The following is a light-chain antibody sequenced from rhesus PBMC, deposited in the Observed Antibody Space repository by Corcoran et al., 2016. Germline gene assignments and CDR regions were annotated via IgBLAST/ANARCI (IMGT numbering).Light chain of an antibody. CDR1: QGISTF. Sequence: DIQLTQSPSSLSASVGDRITITCRASQGISTFLDWFQQRPGKAPKLLIYDASTLQSGVPSRFSGGGSGTEFTLTISSLQPEDFAAYYCQQRNTYPLTFGGGTKVEIK. CDR2: DAS. V-gene: IGKV1-38*01. J-gene: IGKJ4*01. CDR3: QQRNTYPLT.